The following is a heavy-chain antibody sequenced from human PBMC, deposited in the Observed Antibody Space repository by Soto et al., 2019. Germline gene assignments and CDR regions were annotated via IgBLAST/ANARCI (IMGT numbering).Heavy chain of an antibody. J-gene: IGHJ4*02. Sequence: EVQLVESGGGLVQPGGSLRLSCAASGFTFSNYWMHWVRQAPGKGLVWVSRINSDGSSTSYADSVKGRFTISRDNAKNTLYLQMNSLRAEDTAVYYCASGGPTFGGVIVIYWGQGTLVTVSS. CDR1: GFTFSNYW. D-gene: IGHD3-16*02. CDR2: INSDGSST. V-gene: IGHV3-74*01. CDR3: ASGGPTFGGVIVIY.